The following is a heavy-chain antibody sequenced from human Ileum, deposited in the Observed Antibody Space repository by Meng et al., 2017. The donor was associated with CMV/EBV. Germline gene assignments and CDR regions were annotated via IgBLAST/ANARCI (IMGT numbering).Heavy chain of an antibody. CDR2: VYYSGSA. J-gene: IGHJ6*01. Sequence: SETLSLTCTVSGDSLRSHYWSWIRQSPGKGLEWMGYVYYSGSATYSDSLRSRITIAVDMPKNQVSLNLRSVTAADTAMYFCARGIGHASNNSHAFWG. D-gene: IGHD1-1*01. CDR3: ARGIGHASNNSHAF. CDR1: GDSLRSHY. V-gene: IGHV4-59*11.